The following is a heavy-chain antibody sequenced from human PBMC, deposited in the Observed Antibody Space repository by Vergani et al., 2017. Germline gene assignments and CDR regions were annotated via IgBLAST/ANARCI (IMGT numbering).Heavy chain of an antibody. Sequence: EVQLVESGGGLVKPGGSLRLSCAASGFPFSSYSMNWVRQAPGKGLEWVSSISSSSSYIYYAASVKGRFTISRDNAKDSLYLQMNRLSAEDTAVYYCARVSSVGQRGYYYYYTVLCG. D-gene: IGHD2-15*01. CDR1: GFPFSSYS. CDR2: ISSSSSYI. J-gene: IGHJ6*03. CDR3: ARVSSVGQRGYYYYYTVL. V-gene: IGHV3-21*01.